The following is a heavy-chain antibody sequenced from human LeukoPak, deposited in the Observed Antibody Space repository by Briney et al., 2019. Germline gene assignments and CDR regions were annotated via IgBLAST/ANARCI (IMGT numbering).Heavy chain of an antibody. Sequence: PSETLSLTCTGSGVSISSYYWSWIRQPPGKGLEWIGNIHYSGSTNYNPSLKSRVTISVDTSKSQFSLKVSSVTAADTAVYYCARDPSYCSGGSCYLFDYWGQGTLVTVSS. CDR2: IHYSGST. CDR1: GVSISSYY. D-gene: IGHD2-15*01. V-gene: IGHV4-59*01. CDR3: ARDPSYCSGGSCYLFDY. J-gene: IGHJ4*02.